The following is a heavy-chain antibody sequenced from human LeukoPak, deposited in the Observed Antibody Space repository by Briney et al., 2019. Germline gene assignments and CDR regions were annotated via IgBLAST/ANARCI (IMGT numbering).Heavy chain of an antibody. CDR3: ATGRGSGSYYRGYGMDV. D-gene: IGHD3-10*01. J-gene: IGHJ6*04. CDR1: GVSFSGYY. Sequence: PSETLSLTCAVYGVSFSGYYWSWLRQPPGKGLEWIGEINHSGSTNYNPSLKSRVTISVGTSKNQFSLKLSSVTAADTAVYYCATGRGSGSYYRGYGMDVWGKGTTVTVSS. CDR2: INHSGST. V-gene: IGHV4-34*01.